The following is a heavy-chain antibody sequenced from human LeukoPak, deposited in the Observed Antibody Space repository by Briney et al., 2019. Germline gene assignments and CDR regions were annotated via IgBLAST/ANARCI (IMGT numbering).Heavy chain of an antibody. Sequence: GGSLRLSCAASAFSSYGMHWVRQAPGKGLEWVSFISTSSSYIHYADSVKGRFTISRDNAKNSLYLQMNSLRAEDTAVYYCARTSDTSGRLYWYFDLWGRGTLVTVSS. D-gene: IGHD3-22*01. CDR2: ISTSSSYI. CDR3: ARTSDTSGRLYWYFDL. CDR1: AFSSYG. V-gene: IGHV3-21*01. J-gene: IGHJ2*01.